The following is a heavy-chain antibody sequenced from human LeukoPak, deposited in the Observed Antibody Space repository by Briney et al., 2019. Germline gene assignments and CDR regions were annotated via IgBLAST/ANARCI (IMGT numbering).Heavy chain of an antibody. CDR1: GFTFSSYT. CDR2: IGSTSEYI. CDR3: ATTRGYFDD. J-gene: IGHJ4*02. Sequence: GGSLRLSCAASGFTFSSYTMNWVRQAPGKGLEWVSSIGSTSEYIYYADSVKGRFTISRDNAENSLYLQMNSLRAEDTAVYYCATTRGYFDDWGQGTLVTVSS. D-gene: IGHD3-10*01. V-gene: IGHV3-21*01.